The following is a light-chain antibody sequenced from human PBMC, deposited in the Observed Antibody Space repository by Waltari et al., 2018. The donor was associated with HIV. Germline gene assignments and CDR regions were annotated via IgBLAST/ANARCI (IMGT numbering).Light chain of an antibody. V-gene: IGKV3-15*01. Sequence: EIVMTQSPATLSVSPGERATLPCRASQSVSSDLAWYQQKPGQAPRLLIYGASTRATGIPARFSGSGSGTEFTLTISSLQSEDFVVYYCQQYNNWPPYTFGQGTKLEIK. J-gene: IGKJ2*01. CDR2: GAS. CDR3: QQYNNWPPYT. CDR1: QSVSSD.